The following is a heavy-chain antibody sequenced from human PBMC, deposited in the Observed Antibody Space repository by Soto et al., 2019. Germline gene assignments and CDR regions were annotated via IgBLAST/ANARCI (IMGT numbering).Heavy chain of an antibody. CDR3: ASFDYSNLNWFDP. CDR1: GGSISSGGYY. Sequence: SETLSLTHTVSGGSISSGGYYWSWIRQHPGEGLEWIGYIYYSGSTYYNPSLKSRVTISVDTSKNQFSLKLSSVTAADTAVYYCASFDYSNLNWFDPWGQGTLVTVSS. J-gene: IGHJ5*02. V-gene: IGHV4-31*03. D-gene: IGHD4-4*01. CDR2: IYYSGST.